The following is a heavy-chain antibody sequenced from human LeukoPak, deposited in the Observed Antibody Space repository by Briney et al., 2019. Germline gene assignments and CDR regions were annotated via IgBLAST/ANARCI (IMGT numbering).Heavy chain of an antibody. V-gene: IGHV3-23*01. D-gene: IGHD6-13*01. CDR3: AKVCVAAVPGAFDI. CDR2: ISGSGGST. J-gene: IGHJ3*02. Sequence: GGSLRLSCAASGFSFSSCAMSWVRRPPGRGRVWGSAISGSGGSTYCADSVKGRFTISRDNSKNTLYLQMKSRRAEDTAVYYCAKVCVAAVPGAFDIWGQGTMVTVSS. CDR1: GFSFSSCA.